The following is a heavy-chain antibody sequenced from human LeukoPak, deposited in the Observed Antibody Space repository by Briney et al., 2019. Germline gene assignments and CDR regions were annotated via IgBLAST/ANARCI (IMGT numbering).Heavy chain of an antibody. CDR2: IIPIFGTA. CDR1: GGTFSSYA. J-gene: IGHJ6*03. D-gene: IGHD6-13*01. Sequence: GSSVKVSCRASGGTFSSYAISWVRQAPGQGLEWMGGIIPIFGTANYAQKFQGRVTITADESTSTAYMELSSLRSEDTAVYYCARSPKLVPPSYYYMDVWGKGTTVTVSS. CDR3: ARSPKLVPPSYYYMDV. V-gene: IGHV1-69*01.